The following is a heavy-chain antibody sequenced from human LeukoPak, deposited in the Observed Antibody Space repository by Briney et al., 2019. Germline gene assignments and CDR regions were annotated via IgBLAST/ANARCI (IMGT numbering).Heavy chain of an antibody. CDR3: ARSSGYYYYYGMDV. CDR2: INPNSGGT. D-gene: IGHD3-22*01. Sequence: ASVKVSCKASGYTFTGYYMHWVRQAPGQGLEWMGWINPNSGGTNYAQKFQGRVTMTRGTSISTAYMELSGLRSDDTAMYYCARSSGYYYYYGMDVWGQGTTVTVSS. V-gene: IGHV1-2*02. J-gene: IGHJ6*02. CDR1: GYTFTGYY.